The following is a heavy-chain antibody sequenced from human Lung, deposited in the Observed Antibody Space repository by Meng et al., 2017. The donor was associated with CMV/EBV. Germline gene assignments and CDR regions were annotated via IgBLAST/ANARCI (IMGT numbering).Heavy chain of an antibody. Sequence: QVQPRGAGPGLVKPSQTLSLTCTVSGGSISSGDYYWSWIRQPPGKGLEWIGYIYYTGSTYYNPSLKSRVIISVDTSKNQFSLKLNSVTAADTAVYYCARVGGCSGGGCYHRLFDYWGQGTLVTVSS. D-gene: IGHD2-15*01. V-gene: IGHV4-30-4*01. J-gene: IGHJ4*02. CDR2: IYYTGST. CDR3: ARVGGCSGGGCYHRLFDY. CDR1: GGSISSGDYY.